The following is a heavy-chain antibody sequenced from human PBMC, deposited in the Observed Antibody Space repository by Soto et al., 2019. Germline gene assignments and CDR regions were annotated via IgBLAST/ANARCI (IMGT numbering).Heavy chain of an antibody. CDR1: GFAFSNYG. Sequence: QVQLVESGGGVVQPGRSLRLSCAASGFAFSNYGMHWVRQASGKGLEWVALISHDGNKKYYADAVRGRFTISRDNSKNTLFLQMNSLTTEDTAVYYCARDVGARAYRIPGYWGQGTLVSVSS. J-gene: IGHJ4*02. CDR2: ISHDGNKK. D-gene: IGHD2-21*01. CDR3: ARDVGARAYRIPGY. V-gene: IGHV3-30*03.